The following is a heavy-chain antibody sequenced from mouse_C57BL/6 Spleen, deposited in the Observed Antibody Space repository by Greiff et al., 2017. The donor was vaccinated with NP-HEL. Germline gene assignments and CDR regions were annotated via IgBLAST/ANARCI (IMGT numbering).Heavy chain of an antibody. CDR1: GFTFTDYY. CDR2: IRNKANGYTT. Sequence: EVKVVESGGGLVQPGGSLSLSCAASGFTFTDYYMSWVRQPPGKALEWLGFIRNKANGYTTEYSASVKGRFTISRDNSQSILYLQMNALRAEDSATYYCARSPYYYGSEGNFDYWGQGTTLTVSS. CDR3: ARSPYYYGSEGNFDY. V-gene: IGHV7-3*01. J-gene: IGHJ2*01. D-gene: IGHD1-1*01.